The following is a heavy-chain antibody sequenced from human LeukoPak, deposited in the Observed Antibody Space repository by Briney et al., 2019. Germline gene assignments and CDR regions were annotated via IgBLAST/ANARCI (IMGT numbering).Heavy chain of an antibody. J-gene: IGHJ4*02. CDR2: IYPGDSDT. CDR1: GYSFTSYW. Sequence: GESLKISCKGSGYSFTSYWIGWVRQMPGKGLEWMGIIYPGDSDTRNSPSFQGQVTISADKSISTAYLQWSSLKASDTAMYYCATRYCSGGSCYSDLFPFDYWGQGTLVTVSS. V-gene: IGHV5-51*01. D-gene: IGHD2-15*01. CDR3: ATRYCSGGSCYSDLFPFDY.